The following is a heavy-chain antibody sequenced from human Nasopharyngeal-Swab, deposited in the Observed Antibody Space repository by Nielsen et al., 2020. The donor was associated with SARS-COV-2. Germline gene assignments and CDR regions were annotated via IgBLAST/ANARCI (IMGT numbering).Heavy chain of an antibody. D-gene: IGHD2-2*01. Sequence: WIRQPPGKGLGWIGEINHSGSTNYNPSLKSRVTISVDTSKNQFSLKLSSVTAADTAVYYCARGRDIVVVPAAGVAFDYWGQGTLVTVSS. V-gene: IGHV4-34*01. CDR2: INHSGST. J-gene: IGHJ4*02. CDR3: ARGRDIVVVPAAGVAFDY.